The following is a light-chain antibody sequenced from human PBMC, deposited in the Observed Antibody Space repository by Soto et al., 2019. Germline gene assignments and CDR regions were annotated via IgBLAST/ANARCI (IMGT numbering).Light chain of an antibody. J-gene: IGKJ1*01. Sequence: DIQMNQSPSSLSASVGDRVTITCRACQGIGNYLAWYQQKPGKVPKLLIYAASALQSVVPTRFSGSGSETDFTLTISSLQQEDVATYYCQKYNSAPWTFGQGTKVEI. CDR1: QGIGNY. V-gene: IGKV1-27*01. CDR3: QKYNSAPWT. CDR2: AAS.